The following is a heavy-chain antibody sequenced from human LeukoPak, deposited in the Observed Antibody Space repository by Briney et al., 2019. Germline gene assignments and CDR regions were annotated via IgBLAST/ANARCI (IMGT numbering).Heavy chain of an antibody. Sequence: GGSLRLSCAASGFTFSSYSMNWVRQAPGKGLEWVSAISGSGGSTYYADSVKGRFTISRDNSKNTLYLQMNSLRAEDTAVYYCAKDGASGIRYFDWFSDNWFDPWGQGTLVTVSS. J-gene: IGHJ5*02. V-gene: IGHV3-23*01. CDR3: AKDGASGIRYFDWFSDNWFDP. CDR1: GFTFSSYS. CDR2: ISGSGGST. D-gene: IGHD3-9*01.